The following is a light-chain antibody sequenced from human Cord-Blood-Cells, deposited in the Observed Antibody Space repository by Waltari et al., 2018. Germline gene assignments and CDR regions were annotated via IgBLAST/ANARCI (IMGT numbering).Light chain of an antibody. J-gene: IGLJ3*02. Sequence: QSALTQPPSASGSPGQSVTISCTGTSSDVGGYNYDSWYQQHQGKAHKHMIYEVKKRPSGVPDLCSGSKSGNTPSLTVSELQAEDEADYYCSSYAGSNNLVFGGGTKLTVL. CDR2: EVK. CDR3: SSYAGSNNLV. V-gene: IGLV2-8*01. CDR1: SSDVGGYNY.